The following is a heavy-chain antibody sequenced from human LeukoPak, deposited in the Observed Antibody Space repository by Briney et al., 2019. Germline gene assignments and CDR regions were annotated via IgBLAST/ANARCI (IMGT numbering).Heavy chain of an antibody. V-gene: IGHV4-39*07. D-gene: IGHD2-15*01. CDR3: ARLSGGSRIDY. Sequence: SETLSLTCTVSGDSISSSNSYWGWIRQPPGKGLEWIGSIYYSGSTNYNPSLKSRVTISVDTSKNQFSLKLSSVTAADTAVYYCARLSGGSRIDYWGQGTLVTVSS. J-gene: IGHJ4*02. CDR2: IYYSGST. CDR1: GDSISSSNSY.